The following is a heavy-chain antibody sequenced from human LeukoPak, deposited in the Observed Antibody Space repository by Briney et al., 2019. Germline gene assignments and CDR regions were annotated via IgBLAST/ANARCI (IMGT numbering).Heavy chain of an antibody. CDR1: GGSISSGDYH. D-gene: IGHD3-10*01. Sequence: PSDTLSLTCTVSGGSISSGDYHWSWIRQPPGKGLEWIGYIYYSGSTYYNPSLKSRVTISVDTSKNQFSLKLSSVTAADTAVYYCAKDAYYYGSGTFDPWGQGTLVTVSS. J-gene: IGHJ5*02. CDR3: AKDAYYYGSGTFDP. V-gene: IGHV4-30-4*02. CDR2: IYYSGST.